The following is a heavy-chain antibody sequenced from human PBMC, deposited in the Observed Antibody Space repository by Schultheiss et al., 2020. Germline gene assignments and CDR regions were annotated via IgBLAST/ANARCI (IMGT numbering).Heavy chain of an antibody. CDR3: AKAATYASGTYVDY. CDR2: ISSSSSYI. V-gene: IGHV3-21*01. CDR1: GFTFSSYS. Sequence: GGSLRLSCAASGFTFSSYSMNWVRQAPGKGLEWVSSISSSSSYIYYADSVKGRFTIPRDNSKNTLYLQMNSLRAEDTAVYYCAKAATYASGTYVDYWGQGTLVNVYS. J-gene: IGHJ4*02. D-gene: IGHD3-10*01.